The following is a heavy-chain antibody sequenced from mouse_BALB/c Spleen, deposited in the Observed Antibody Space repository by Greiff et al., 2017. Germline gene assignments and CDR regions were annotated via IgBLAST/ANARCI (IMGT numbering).Heavy chain of an antibody. CDR1: GDSITSCY. Sequence: EVQVVESGPSLVTPSQTLSLTCSVTGDSITSCYWNWIRKFPGNKLEYMGYISYSGSTYYNPSLKSRISITRDTSKNQYYLQLNSVTTEDTATYYCARLSDEDAMDYWGEGTSVTVSS. J-gene: IGHJ4*01. V-gene: IGHV3-8*02. D-gene: IGHD1-3*01. CDR2: ISYSGST. CDR3: ARLSDEDAMDY.